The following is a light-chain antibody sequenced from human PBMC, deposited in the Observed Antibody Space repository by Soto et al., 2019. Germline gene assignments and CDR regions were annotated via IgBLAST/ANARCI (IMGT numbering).Light chain of an antibody. CDR2: GAS. CDR1: QSVSSSY. Sequence: EIVLTQSPGTLSLSPGERATLSCRASQSVSSSYLVWYQQKPGQAPGLLIYGASSRATGIPDRVSGSGSGTDFTLTISRLEPEDFAGYYCQQYDSSSYTFGQGTKLVI. V-gene: IGKV3-20*01. CDR3: QQYDSSSYT. J-gene: IGKJ2*01.